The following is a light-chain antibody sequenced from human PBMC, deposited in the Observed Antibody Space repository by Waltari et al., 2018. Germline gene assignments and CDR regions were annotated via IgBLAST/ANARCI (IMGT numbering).Light chain of an antibody. J-gene: IGLJ1*01. V-gene: IGLV2-8*01. CDR3: SSYAGSNNYV. Sequence: QSALTQPPSAPGSPGQSVTISCTGTSSDVGGYNSVPWYQQHPGKAPKLMIYEVNKRPSGVPDRFSGSKSGNTASLTVSGLQAEDEADYYCSSYAGSNNYVFGTGTKVTVL. CDR1: SSDVGGYNS. CDR2: EVN.